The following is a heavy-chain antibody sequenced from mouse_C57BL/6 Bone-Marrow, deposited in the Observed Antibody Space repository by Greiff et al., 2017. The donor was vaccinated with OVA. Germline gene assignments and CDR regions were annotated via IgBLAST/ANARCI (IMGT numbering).Heavy chain of an antibody. Sequence: QVQLQQSGAELVRPGTSVKVSCKASGYAFTNYLIEWVKQRPGQGLEWIGVINPGSGGTNYNEKFKGKATLTADKSSSTAYMQLSSLTSEDSAVYFCARPHYDYEAWFAYWGQGTLVTVSA. D-gene: IGHD2-4*01. CDR2: INPGSGGT. CDR1: GYAFTNYL. J-gene: IGHJ3*01. V-gene: IGHV1-54*01. CDR3: ARPHYDYEAWFAY.